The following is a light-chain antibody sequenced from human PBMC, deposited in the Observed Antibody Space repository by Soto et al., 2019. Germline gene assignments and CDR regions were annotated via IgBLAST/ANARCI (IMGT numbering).Light chain of an antibody. J-gene: IGLJ2*01. CDR2: DVT. CDR3: SSYAGDNNLV. V-gene: IGLV2-11*01. Sequence: QSVLTQPRSVSGSPGQSVTISCTGTISDVGGYNYVSWYQHHLGKAPKLLISDVTKRPSWVPDRFSGSKSGNTASLTISDLQAEDEADYYCSSYAGDNNLVFGGGTKLTVL. CDR1: ISDVGGYNY.